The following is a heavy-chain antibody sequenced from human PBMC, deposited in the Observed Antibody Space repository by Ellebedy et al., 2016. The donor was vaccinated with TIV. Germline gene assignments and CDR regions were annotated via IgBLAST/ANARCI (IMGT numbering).Heavy chain of an antibody. Sequence: ASVKVSXXASGHTFTTYGIHWVRQAPGQRLEWMGWINTGNGNTKYSQRLQGRVTIIRDTSASTASMELSSLMSEDTAVYYCATREWQDPMDVWGQGTTVTVSS. CDR3: ATREWQDPMDV. CDR2: INTGNGNT. V-gene: IGHV1-3*04. J-gene: IGHJ6*02. D-gene: IGHD3-3*01. CDR1: GHTFTTYG.